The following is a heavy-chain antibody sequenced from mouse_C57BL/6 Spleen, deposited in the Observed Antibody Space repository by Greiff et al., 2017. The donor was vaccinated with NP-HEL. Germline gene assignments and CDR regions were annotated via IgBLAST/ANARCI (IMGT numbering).Heavy chain of an antibody. J-gene: IGHJ2*01. V-gene: IGHV1-55*01. Sequence: QVQLQQSGAELVKPGASVKMSCKASGYTFTSYWITWVKQRPGQGLEWIGDIYPGSGSTNYNEKFKSKATLTVDTSSSTAYMQLSSLTSEDSAVYYCARFTNYYGSSYDYWGQGTTLTVSS. CDR1: GYTFTSYW. CDR3: ARFTNYYGSSYDY. CDR2: IYPGSGST. D-gene: IGHD1-1*01.